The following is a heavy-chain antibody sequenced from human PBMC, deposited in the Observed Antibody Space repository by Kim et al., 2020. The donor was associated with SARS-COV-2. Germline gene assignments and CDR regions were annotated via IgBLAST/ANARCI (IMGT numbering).Heavy chain of an antibody. V-gene: IGHV3-23*01. CDR2: INNGGNP. J-gene: IGHJ4*02. Sequence: GGSLRLSCVASGFTFTSRAMSWVRQIPGKGLEWVASINNGGNPYYADSVKGRFTVSRDITKATLYLHMNSLRAEDPALYYFAKDHPSSAWPAFDSWSQVT. D-gene: IGHD6-19*01. CDR3: AKDHPSSAWPAFDS. CDR1: GFTFTSRA.